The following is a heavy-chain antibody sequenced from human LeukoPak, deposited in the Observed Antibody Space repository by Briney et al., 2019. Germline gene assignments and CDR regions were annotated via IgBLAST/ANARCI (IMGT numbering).Heavy chain of an antibody. CDR1: GYTFTSYY. CDR3: AREFGQPNDAFDI. J-gene: IGHJ3*02. Sequence: ASVKVSCKASGYTFTSYYMHWVRQAPGQGLEWMGIINPSGGSTSYAQKFQGRVTMTRDTFTSTVYMELSSLRSEDTAVYYCAREFGQPNDAFDIWGQGTMVTVSS. D-gene: IGHD3-10*01. V-gene: IGHV1-46*01. CDR2: INPSGGST.